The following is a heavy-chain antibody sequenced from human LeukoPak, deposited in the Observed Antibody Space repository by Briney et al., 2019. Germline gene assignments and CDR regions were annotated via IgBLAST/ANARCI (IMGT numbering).Heavy chain of an antibody. Sequence: GASVKVSCKASGYTFTSYGISWVRQAPGQGLEWMGWISAYNGNTNYAQKLQGRVTMTTDTSTSTACMELRSLRSDDTAVYYCARDCMPYYYDSSGYPDHWGQGTLVTVSS. CDR1: GYTFTSYG. CDR2: ISAYNGNT. V-gene: IGHV1-18*01. CDR3: ARDCMPYYYDSSGYPDH. D-gene: IGHD3-22*01. J-gene: IGHJ5*02.